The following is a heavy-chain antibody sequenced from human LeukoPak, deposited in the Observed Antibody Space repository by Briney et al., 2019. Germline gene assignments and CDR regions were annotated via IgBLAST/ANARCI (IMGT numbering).Heavy chain of an antibody. CDR1: GFPFSSYA. CDR3: AKRSYYGSGSYEIFDY. J-gene: IGHJ4*02. CDR2: IIASGGTT. Sequence: PGGSLRLSCTASGFPFSSYAMSWFRQTPGKGLEWVSSIIASGGTTYYADSVKGRFTISRDNSKNTLYLQMNSLRAEDTAVYYCAKRSYYGSGSYEIFDYWGQGTLVTVSS. V-gene: IGHV3-23*01. D-gene: IGHD3-10*01.